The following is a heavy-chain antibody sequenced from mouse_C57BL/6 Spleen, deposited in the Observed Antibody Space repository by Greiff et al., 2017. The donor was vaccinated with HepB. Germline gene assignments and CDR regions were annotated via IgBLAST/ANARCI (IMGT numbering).Heavy chain of an antibody. Sequence: QVQLKESGAELARPGASVKMSCKASGYTFTSYTMHWVKQRPGQGLEWIGYINPSSGYTKYNQKFKDKATLTADKSSSTAYMQLSSLTSEDSAVYYCARWGILSTTVVDYAMDYWGQGTSVTVSS. CDR3: ARWGILSTTVVDYAMDY. CDR2: INPSSGYT. V-gene: IGHV1-4*01. D-gene: IGHD1-1*01. CDR1: GYTFTSYT. J-gene: IGHJ4*01.